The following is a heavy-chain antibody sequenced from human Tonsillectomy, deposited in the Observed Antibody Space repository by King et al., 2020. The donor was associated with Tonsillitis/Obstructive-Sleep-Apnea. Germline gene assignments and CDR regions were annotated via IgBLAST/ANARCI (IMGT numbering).Heavy chain of an antibody. CDR3: AGCTSPSGSYYLSAFDI. D-gene: IGHD1-26*01. Sequence: VQLVESGGGLVQPGGSLRLSCAASGFTFSSYAMSWVRQAPGKGLEWVSVISGSGGTTYYADSVKGRFTISRDNSKNTLYMQMNKLRAEATAVYYCAGCTSPSGSYYLSAFDIWGQGTMVTVSS. V-gene: IGHV3-23*04. J-gene: IGHJ3*02. CDR2: ISGSGGTT. CDR1: GFTFSSYA.